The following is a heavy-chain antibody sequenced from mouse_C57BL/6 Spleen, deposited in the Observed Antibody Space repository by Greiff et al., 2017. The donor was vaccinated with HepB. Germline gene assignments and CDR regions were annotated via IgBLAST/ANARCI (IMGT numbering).Heavy chain of an antibody. CDR1: GYTFTSYG. V-gene: IGHV1-81*01. D-gene: IGHD1-1*01. CDR3: ARGKFITTVVEGFAY. J-gene: IGHJ3*01. Sequence: QVQLKESGAELARPGASVKLSCKASGYTFTSYGISWVKQRTGQGLEWIGEIYPRSGNTYYNEKFKGKATLTADKSSSTAYMELRSLTSEDSAVYFCARGKFITTVVEGFAYWGQGTLVTVSA. CDR2: IYPRSGNT.